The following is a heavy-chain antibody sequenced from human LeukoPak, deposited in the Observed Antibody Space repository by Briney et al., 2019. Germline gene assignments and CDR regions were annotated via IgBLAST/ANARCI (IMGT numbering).Heavy chain of an antibody. Sequence: SETLSLTCAVYGGSFSGYYWSWIRQPPGKGLEWIGEINHSGSTNYNPSLKSRVTISVDTSKNQFSLKLSSVTAADTAVYYCARGGRYLERLGSYWGQGTLVTVSS. J-gene: IGHJ4*02. V-gene: IGHV4-34*01. CDR3: ARGGRYLERLGSY. D-gene: IGHD3-9*01. CDR2: INHSGST. CDR1: GGSFSGYY.